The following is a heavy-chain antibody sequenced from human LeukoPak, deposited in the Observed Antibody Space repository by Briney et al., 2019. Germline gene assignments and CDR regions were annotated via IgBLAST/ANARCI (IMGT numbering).Heavy chain of an antibody. CDR1: GGTFSSYA. V-gene: IGHV1-69*06. Sequence: SVKVSCKASGGTFSSYAISWVRQAPGQGLEWMGGIIPIIGTANYAQKFQGRVTITADKSTTTAYMELSRLRSEDTAVYYCARGTVTTAVGAFDIWGQGTMVTVSS. CDR2: IIPIIGTA. D-gene: IGHD4-17*01. J-gene: IGHJ3*02. CDR3: ARGTVTTAVGAFDI.